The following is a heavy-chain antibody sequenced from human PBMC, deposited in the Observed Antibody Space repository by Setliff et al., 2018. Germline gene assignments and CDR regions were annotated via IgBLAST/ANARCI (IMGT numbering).Heavy chain of an antibody. CDR3: ARXXXMIAIRHAFDI. CDR2: IYHGGST. D-gene: IGHD2-21*01. CDR1: VYSISRDCH. V-gene: IGHV4-38-2*01. Sequence: PSETLSLTCAVSVYSISRDCHWGWIRQPPGKGLEWIGEIYHGGSTNYNPSLKSRVTISVDKSKNQFSLKLSSVTAADTAVYYCARXXXMIAIRHAFDIWGXGTMVTVSS. J-gene: IGHJ3*02.